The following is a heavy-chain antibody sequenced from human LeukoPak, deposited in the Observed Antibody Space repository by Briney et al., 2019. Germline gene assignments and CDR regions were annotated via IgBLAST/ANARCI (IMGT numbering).Heavy chain of an antibody. Sequence: GGSLRLSCAASGFTFSSYAMSWVRQAPGKGLEWVSAISGSGGSTYYADSVRGRSTISRDNAKNSLYLQMDSLRAEDTAVYYCARGGIITSYAFEIWGQGAMVTVSS. V-gene: IGHV3-23*01. D-gene: IGHD3-10*01. J-gene: IGHJ3*02. CDR3: ARGGIITSYAFEI. CDR1: GFTFSSYA. CDR2: ISGSGGST.